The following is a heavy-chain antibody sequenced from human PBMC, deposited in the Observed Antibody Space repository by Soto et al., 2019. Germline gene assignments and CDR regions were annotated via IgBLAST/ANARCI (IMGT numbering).Heavy chain of an antibody. V-gene: IGHV3-33*01. CDR1: GFTFSSYG. D-gene: IGHD6-13*01. CDR2: IWYDGSNK. Sequence: AGGSLRLSCAASGFTFSSYGMHWVRQAPGKGLEWVAVIWYDGSNKYYADSVKGRFTISRDNSKNTLYLQMNSLRAEDTAVYYCARDEIAAAGTDYYYGMDVWGQGTTVTVSS. J-gene: IGHJ6*02. CDR3: ARDEIAAAGTDYYYGMDV.